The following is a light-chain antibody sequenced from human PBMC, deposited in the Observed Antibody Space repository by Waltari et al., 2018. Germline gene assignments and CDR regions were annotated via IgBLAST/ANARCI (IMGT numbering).Light chain of an antibody. J-gene: IGLJ3*02. Sequence: NFMLTQPHSVSESPGKTVTISCTGSSGSIASNYVQWYQQRPGSAHTTVVYEHNQRPSAVPDRFSWSIDRSSNVASRSIAGLKAEDVAHSYCQSYDSSNWVFGGGTKLTVL. CDR1: SGSIASNY. CDR2: EHN. V-gene: IGLV6-57*02. CDR3: QSYDSSNWV.